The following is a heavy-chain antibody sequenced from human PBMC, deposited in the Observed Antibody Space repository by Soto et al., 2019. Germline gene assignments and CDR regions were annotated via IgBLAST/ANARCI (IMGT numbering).Heavy chain of an antibody. Sequence: QVQLVESGGGVVQPGRSLRLSCAASGFTFSSYGMHWVRQAPGKGLEWVAVIWYAGSNKYYADSVKGRFTISRDNSKNTLYLQMNSLIAEDTAVYYCARWGIAAGDYWGQGTLVTVSS. CDR2: IWYAGSNK. CDR1: GFTFSSYG. J-gene: IGHJ4*02. D-gene: IGHD6-13*01. CDR3: ARWGIAAGDY. V-gene: IGHV3-33*01.